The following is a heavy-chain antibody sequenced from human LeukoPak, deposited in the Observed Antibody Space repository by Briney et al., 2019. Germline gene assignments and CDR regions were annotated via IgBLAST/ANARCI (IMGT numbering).Heavy chain of an antibody. Sequence: GGSLRLSCAASGFTFSSYAMFWVRQAPGKGLEWVSGISGSGGGTYYADSVKGRFTVSRDNSKNTLYLQMNSLGPEDTALYYCAKCPTVVVTAPGYWGQGTLVTVSS. CDR1: GFTFSSYA. CDR2: ISGSGGGT. CDR3: AKCPTVVVTAPGY. D-gene: IGHD2-21*02. J-gene: IGHJ4*02. V-gene: IGHV3-23*01.